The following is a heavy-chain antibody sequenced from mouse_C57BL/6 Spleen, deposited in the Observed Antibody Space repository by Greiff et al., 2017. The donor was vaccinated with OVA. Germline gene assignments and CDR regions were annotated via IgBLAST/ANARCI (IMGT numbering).Heavy chain of an antibody. D-gene: IGHD2-3*01. V-gene: IGHV1-82*01. CDR1: GYAFSSSW. Sequence: VQLQQSGPELVKPGASVKISCKASGYAFSSSWMNWVKQRPGKGLEWIGRIYPGDGDTNYNGKFKGKATLTADKSSSTAYMQLSSLTSEDSAVYFCARSGDGLDYWGQGTTLTVSS. J-gene: IGHJ2*01. CDR2: IYPGDGDT. CDR3: ARSGDGLDY.